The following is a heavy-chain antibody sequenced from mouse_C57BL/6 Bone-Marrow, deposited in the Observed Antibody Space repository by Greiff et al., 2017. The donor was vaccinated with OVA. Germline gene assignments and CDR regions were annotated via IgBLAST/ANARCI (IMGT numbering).Heavy chain of an antibody. V-gene: IGHV1-64*01. CDR1: GYTFTSYW. D-gene: IGHD2-3*01. J-gene: IGHJ2*01. Sequence: QVHVKQPGAELVKPGASVKLSCKASGYTFTSYWMHWVQQRPGQGLEWIGMIHPNSGSTNYNEKFKSKATLTVDKDSSTAYMQLSSLTSEDSAVYYCARMDDGAYFDYWGQGTTLTVSS. CDR2: IHPNSGST. CDR3: ARMDDGAYFDY.